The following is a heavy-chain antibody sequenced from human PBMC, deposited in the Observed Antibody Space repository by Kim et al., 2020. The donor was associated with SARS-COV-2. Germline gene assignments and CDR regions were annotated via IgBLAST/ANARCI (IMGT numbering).Heavy chain of an antibody. CDR3: ARDRWVAAAGTGWFEP. V-gene: IGHV4-59*01. D-gene: IGHD6-13*01. CDR2: IYYSGST. J-gene: IGHJ5*02. CDR1: GGSISSYY. Sequence: SETLSLTCTVSGGSISSYYWSWIRQPPGKGLEWIGYIYYSGSTNYNPSLKSRVTISVDTSKNQFSLKLSSVTAADTAVYYCARDRWVAAAGTGWFEPWGHGTLVTVSS.